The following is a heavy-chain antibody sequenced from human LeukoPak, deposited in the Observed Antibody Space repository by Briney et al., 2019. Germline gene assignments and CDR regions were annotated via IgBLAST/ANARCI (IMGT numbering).Heavy chain of an antibody. Sequence: GGSLRLSCAASGFDFSAYEVNWVRQSPGKGLEWVAYFAGSDTTKYYADSVRGRFTISRDNAKNSLYLQMNSLRAEDTALYYCTTLGYHHDSWGQGTLVTVSS. CDR2: FAGSDTTK. CDR1: GFDFSAYE. CDR3: TTLGYHHDS. V-gene: IGHV3-48*03. D-gene: IGHD3-22*01. J-gene: IGHJ4*02.